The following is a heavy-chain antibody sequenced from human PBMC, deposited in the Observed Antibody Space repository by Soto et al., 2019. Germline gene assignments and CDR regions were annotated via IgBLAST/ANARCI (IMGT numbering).Heavy chain of an antibody. V-gene: IGHV4-31*03. J-gene: IGHJ4*02. CDR2: IYYSGST. CDR3: ARSFGVAAAGPFDS. CDR1: GGSISSGGYY. D-gene: IGHD6-13*01. Sequence: QVQLQESGPGLVKPSQTLSLTCTVSGGSISSGGYYWSWIRQHPGKGLEWIGYIYYSGSTYYNPSIKRRVTMSVDTSNNQSSLKLSSVTAADTAVYYWARSFGVAAAGPFDSWGQGTLVTVSS.